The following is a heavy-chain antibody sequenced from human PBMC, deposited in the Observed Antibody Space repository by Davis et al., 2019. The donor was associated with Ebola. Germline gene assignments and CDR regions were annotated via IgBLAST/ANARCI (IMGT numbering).Heavy chain of an antibody. V-gene: IGHV3-21*04. CDR1: GFTFSSNS. D-gene: IGHD4-17*01. J-gene: IGHJ2*01. CDR2: ISSSSNYI. Sequence: GESLKISCAASGFTFSSNSMNWVRQAPGKGLEWVSFISSSSNYIYYADSVKGRFTVSRDNSDNTVFLQMNSVRAEDTADYYCARHVYGDFWFFDVWGRGTHVTVSS. CDR3: ARHVYGDFWFFDV.